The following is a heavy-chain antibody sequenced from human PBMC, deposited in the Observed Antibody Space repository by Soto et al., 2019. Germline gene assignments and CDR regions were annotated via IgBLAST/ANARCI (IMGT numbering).Heavy chain of an antibody. CDR2: ISGSGGST. CDR1: GFIFSSYA. CDR3: ASRTSGWYFDY. V-gene: IGHV3-23*01. D-gene: IGHD6-19*01. Sequence: EVQLLESGGGLVQPGGSLRLSCTASGFIFSSYAMNWVRQAPGKGLEWVSVISGSGGSTYYADSVKGRFTISRDNSKNKLYLQMNSLRAEDTAVYYCASRTSGWYFDYWGQGTLVTVSS. J-gene: IGHJ4*02.